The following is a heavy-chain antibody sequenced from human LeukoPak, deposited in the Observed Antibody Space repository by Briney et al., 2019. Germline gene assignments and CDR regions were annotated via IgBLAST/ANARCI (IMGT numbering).Heavy chain of an antibody. CDR2: ISYDGSNK. Sequence: GSLRLSCAASGFTFSSYAMHWVRQAPGKGLEWVAAISYDGSNKYYADSVKGRFTISRDNSKNTLYLQMNSLRAEDTAVYYCATARDGYFDYWGQGTLVTVSS. J-gene: IGHJ4*02. CDR1: GFTFSSYA. D-gene: IGHD5-24*01. V-gene: IGHV3-30-3*01. CDR3: ATARDGYFDY.